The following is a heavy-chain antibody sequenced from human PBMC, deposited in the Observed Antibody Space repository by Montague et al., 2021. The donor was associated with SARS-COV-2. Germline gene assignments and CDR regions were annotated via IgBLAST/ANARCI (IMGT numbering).Heavy chain of an antibody. CDR2: INYSGKT. V-gene: IGHV4-39*01. J-gene: IGHJ2*01. CDR3: ARRAQWQLSWLFDL. CDR1: GGSISSGYFY. Sequence: SETLSLTCTVSGGSISSGYFYWGWVRQPPGKGLEWIGTINYSGKTYYNPSLKSRVTISVDTSKNQFSLKVTSVTAADTAVYYCARRAQWQLSWLFDLWGRGTLVTVS. D-gene: IGHD6-19*01.